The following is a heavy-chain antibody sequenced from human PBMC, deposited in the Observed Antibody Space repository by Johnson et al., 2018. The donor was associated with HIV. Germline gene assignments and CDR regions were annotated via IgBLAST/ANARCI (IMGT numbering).Heavy chain of an antibody. Sequence: QMQLVESGGGLVKAGGSLRLSCAASGFIFNDYYMSWIRQAPGKGLELLSYISTSGGTLYYADSVKGRFTISRDNSKNTLYLQMNSLRAEDTAVYYCAKDQTDYGGNSVKKDAFDIWGQGTMVTVSS. D-gene: IGHD4-23*01. J-gene: IGHJ3*02. CDR2: ISTSGGTL. V-gene: IGHV3-11*01. CDR3: AKDQTDYGGNSVKKDAFDI. CDR1: GFIFNDYY.